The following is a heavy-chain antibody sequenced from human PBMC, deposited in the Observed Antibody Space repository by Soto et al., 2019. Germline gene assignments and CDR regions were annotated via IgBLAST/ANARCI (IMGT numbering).Heavy chain of an antibody. CDR3: ARDAPPADY. Sequence: VQLVQSGAEVKQPGASVKVSCKASGYSFTSYEINWVRQAPGQGLEWMGWMNPNSGNANYAQKFQGRVTMTTDTSTSTAHMELRSLRSDDTAVYYCARDAPPADYWGQGTLVTVSS. V-gene: IGHV1-8*02. CDR1: GYSFTSYE. J-gene: IGHJ4*02. D-gene: IGHD2-2*01. CDR2: MNPNSGNA.